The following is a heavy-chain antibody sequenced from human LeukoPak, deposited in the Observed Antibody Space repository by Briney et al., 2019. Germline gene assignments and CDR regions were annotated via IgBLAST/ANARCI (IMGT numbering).Heavy chain of an antibody. V-gene: IGHV3-23*01. CDR1: GFTFSNYA. CDR3: ATKPSTMVRGVIPTWFDP. Sequence: GSLRLSCAASGFTFSNYAMNWVRQAPGKGLEWVSVISGSGGTTAYAASVKGRFTISRDNSENTLYLQMNSLRAEDTAVYYCATKPSTMVRGVIPTWFDPWGQGTLVTASS. D-gene: IGHD3-10*01. J-gene: IGHJ5*02. CDR2: ISGSGGTT.